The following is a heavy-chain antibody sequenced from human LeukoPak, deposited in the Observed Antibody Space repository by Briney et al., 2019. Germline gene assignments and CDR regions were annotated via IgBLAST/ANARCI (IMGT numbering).Heavy chain of an antibody. V-gene: IGHV5-51*01. CDR2: PGDSDT. Sequence: PGDSDTRYSPSFQGQVTISADKSISTAYLQWSSLKASDTAMYYCARQGTYYYDSSGYVIDYWGQGTLVTVSS. J-gene: IGHJ4*02. D-gene: IGHD3-22*01. CDR3: ARQGTYYYDSSGYVIDY.